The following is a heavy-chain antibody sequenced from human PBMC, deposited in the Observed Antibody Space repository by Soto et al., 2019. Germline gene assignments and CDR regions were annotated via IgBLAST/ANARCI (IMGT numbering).Heavy chain of an antibody. D-gene: IGHD3-10*01. CDR2: INPSGGAT. CDR3: ARDGSDYDSGHTNWLDP. J-gene: IGHJ5*02. Sequence: ASVKVSCKASGYTFTRYYVHWVRQAPGQGLEWMGIINPSGGATSYAQKFQGRVTMTRDTSTSTVYMELSSLTSEDTAIYYCARDGSDYDSGHTNWLDPWG. V-gene: IGHV1-46*01. CDR1: GYTFTRYY.